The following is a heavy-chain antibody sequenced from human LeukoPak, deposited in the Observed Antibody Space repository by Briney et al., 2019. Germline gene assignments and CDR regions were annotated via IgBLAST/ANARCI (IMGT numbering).Heavy chain of an antibody. V-gene: IGHV3-74*03. Sequence: GGSLRLSCAASGFNFRIYWMQWVRHAPGKGLEWLSRGSNDGHTTTYADSVKRRFTISRDNDANPLYLEMNRLRAEDTAVYYCARDADGPGSLIDHWGQGTLVTVSS. CDR1: GFNFRIYW. CDR3: ARDADGPGSLIDH. J-gene: IGHJ4*02. CDR2: GSNDGHTT. D-gene: IGHD2-8*01.